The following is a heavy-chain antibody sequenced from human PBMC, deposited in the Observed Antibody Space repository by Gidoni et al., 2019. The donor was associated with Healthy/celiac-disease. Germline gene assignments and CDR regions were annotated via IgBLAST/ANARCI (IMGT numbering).Heavy chain of an antibody. CDR2: ISSSSSTI. J-gene: IGHJ5*02. Sequence: EVQLVESGGGLVQPGGSLRLSCAASGFTFSSYSMNWVRQAPGKGLEWVSYISSSSSTIYYADSVKGRFTISRDNAKNSLYLQMNSLRDEDTAVYYCARDPDSSSWYRIAVAETGWFDPWGQGTLVTVSS. CDR1: GFTFSSYS. CDR3: ARDPDSSSWYRIAVAETGWFDP. D-gene: IGHD6-13*01. V-gene: IGHV3-48*02.